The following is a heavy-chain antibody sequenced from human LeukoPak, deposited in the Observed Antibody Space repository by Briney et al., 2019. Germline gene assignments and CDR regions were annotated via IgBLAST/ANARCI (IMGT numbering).Heavy chain of an antibody. J-gene: IGHJ6*02. D-gene: IGHD3-10*01. V-gene: IGHV1-69*04. CDR1: GGTFSSYA. CDR3: ARHAYGSGSPSIYYYYGMDV. Sequence: ASVKVSCKASGGTFSSYAISWVRQAPGQGLEWMGRIIPILGIANYAQKFQGRVTITADKSTSTAYMELSSLRSEDTAVYYCARHAYGSGSPSIYYYYGMDVWGQGTTVTVSS. CDR2: IIPILGIA.